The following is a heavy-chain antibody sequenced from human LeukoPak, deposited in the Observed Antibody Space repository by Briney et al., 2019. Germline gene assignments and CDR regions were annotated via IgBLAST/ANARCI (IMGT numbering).Heavy chain of an antibody. J-gene: IGHJ5*02. CDR2: IYYSGST. CDR1: GGSISSYY. CDR3: ARSWYYDSSGYNWFDP. V-gene: IGHV4-59*01. D-gene: IGHD3-22*01. Sequence: SETLSLTCTVSGGSISSYYWSWIRQPPGKGLEWIGYIYYSGSTNYNPSLKSRVTISVDTSKNQFSLKLSSVTAADTAVYYCARSWYYDSSGYNWFDPWGQGTLVTVSS.